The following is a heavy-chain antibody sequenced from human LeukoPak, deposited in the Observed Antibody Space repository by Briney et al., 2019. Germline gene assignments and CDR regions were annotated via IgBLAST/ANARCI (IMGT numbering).Heavy chain of an antibody. CDR2: ISGSGATT. D-gene: IGHD2-2*01. J-gene: IGHJ4*02. V-gene: IGHV3-23*01. CDR3: AKDTYAGIGLLLDS. Sequence: GGSLRLSCAASGFSFSSCAMSWVRQAPGKGLEWVSGISGSGATTYYADSVKGRFTISRVNSKNTLYLQMNSLRVEDTAAYYCAKDTYAGIGLLLDSWGQGTLVTVSS. CDR1: GFSFSSCA.